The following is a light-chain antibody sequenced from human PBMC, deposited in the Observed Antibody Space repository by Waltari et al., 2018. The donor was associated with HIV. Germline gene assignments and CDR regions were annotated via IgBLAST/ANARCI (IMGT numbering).Light chain of an antibody. Sequence: QSVLTQPPSVSGAPGQRVTVSCTGSASNIGAGYDVHWYQQLPGTAPKLFIYGTTKRPSGVPDRFSVSKSGASASLAITGLQGEDEGDYYCQTYDTDLKTYVFGSGTKVTVL. V-gene: IGLV1-40*01. CDR1: ASNIGAGYD. CDR3: QTYDTDLKTYV. J-gene: IGLJ1*01. CDR2: GTT.